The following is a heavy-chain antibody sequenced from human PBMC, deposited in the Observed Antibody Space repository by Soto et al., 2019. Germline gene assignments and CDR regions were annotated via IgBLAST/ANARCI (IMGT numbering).Heavy chain of an antibody. CDR3: ARGFHGSADY. J-gene: IGHJ4*02. V-gene: IGHV1-3*01. Sequence: QVQLVQSGAEVKKPGASVKVSCKASGYTFTSNAIHWVRQAPGQRLEWMGWINGGDAHTQYSQRFQGRVTLSRDTSATTAYMELSSLTSEDTAVYYCARGFHGSADYWGQGTPVTVSA. CDR1: GYTFTSNA. D-gene: IGHD3-10*01. CDR2: INGGDAHT.